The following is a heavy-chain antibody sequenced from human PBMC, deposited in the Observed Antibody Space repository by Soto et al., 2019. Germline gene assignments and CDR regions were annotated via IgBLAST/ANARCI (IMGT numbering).Heavy chain of an antibody. D-gene: IGHD3-10*01. CDR3: AREAGPITRLRGDVDV. Sequence: TSETLSLTCNVNGGSFSDYYWTWIRQSPGKGLEWIGEITQSGSTKYTPSLKSRVTISVDTPKMQFSLNLTSVTAEDTAMYYCAREAGPITRLRGDVDVWGKGTTVTVSS. CDR1: GGSFSDYY. V-gene: IGHV4-34*01. CDR2: ITQSGST. J-gene: IGHJ6*04.